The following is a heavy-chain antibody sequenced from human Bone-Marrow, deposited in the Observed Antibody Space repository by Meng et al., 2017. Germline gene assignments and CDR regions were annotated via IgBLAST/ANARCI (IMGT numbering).Heavy chain of an antibody. J-gene: IGHJ4*02. D-gene: IGHD3-22*01. CDR1: GGSISSSSYY. V-gene: IGHV4-39*07. CDR3: ARVATRRYYGSSGYYDY. Sequence: SETLSLTCTVSGGSISSSSYYWGWIRQPPGKGLEWIGSIYYSGSTYYNPSLKSRVTISVVTSKNQFSLKLSSVTAADTAVYYCARVATRRYYGSSGYYDYWGQGTLVTVSS. CDR2: IYYSGST.